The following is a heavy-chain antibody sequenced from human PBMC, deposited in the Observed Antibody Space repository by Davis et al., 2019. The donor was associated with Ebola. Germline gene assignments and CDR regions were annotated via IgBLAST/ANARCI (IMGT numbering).Heavy chain of an antibody. D-gene: IGHD6-19*01. CDR3: ARGQPVAGHDYYYYGMDV. CDR1: GGSFSGYY. Sequence: PSETLSLTCAVYGGSFSGYYWSWIRQPPGKGLEWIGEINHSGSTNYNPSLKSRVTISVDTSKNQFSLKLSSVTAADTAVYYCARGQPVAGHDYYYYGMDVWGQGTTVTVSS. J-gene: IGHJ6*02. V-gene: IGHV4-34*01. CDR2: INHSGST.